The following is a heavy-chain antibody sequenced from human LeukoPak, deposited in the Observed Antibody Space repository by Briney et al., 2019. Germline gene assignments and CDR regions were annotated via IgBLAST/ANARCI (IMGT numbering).Heavy chain of an antibody. V-gene: IGHV3-64D*06. Sequence: GGSLRLSCSASGFTFGAYFMHWVRQAPGKGLQYVSSISSNEYDTYYADSVKGRFTISRDNSKDTLFLQMNNLRPEDTAVYYCVKDLNGTWSFDYWGQGTLVTVSS. J-gene: IGHJ4*02. CDR2: ISSNEYDT. CDR3: VKDLNGTWSFDY. CDR1: GFTFGAYF. D-gene: IGHD2-8*01.